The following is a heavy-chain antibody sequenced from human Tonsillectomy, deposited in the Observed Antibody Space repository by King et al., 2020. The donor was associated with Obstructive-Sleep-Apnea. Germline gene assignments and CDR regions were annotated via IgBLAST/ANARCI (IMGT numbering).Heavy chain of an antibody. V-gene: IGHV3-33*06. D-gene: IGHD1-14*01. CDR2: ILDDGSNK. CDR1: GFNFSNYG. J-gene: IGHJ4*02. Sequence: VQLVESGGGVVQPGRSLRLSCGASGFNFSNYGMHLVRQAPGKGLEGVAVILDDGSNKYYADSVKGRFTISRDNSKNTLDLQMNSLRAEDTAVYYCAKGVGRKWGQGTLVTVSS. CDR3: AKGVGRK.